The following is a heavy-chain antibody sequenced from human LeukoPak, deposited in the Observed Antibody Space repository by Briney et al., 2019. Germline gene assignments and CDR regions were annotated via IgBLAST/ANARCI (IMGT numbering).Heavy chain of an antibody. V-gene: IGHV1-2*02. D-gene: IGHD2-2*03. CDR2: INPNSGGT. CDR3: ARDGYCSSTSCSGPADY. CDR1: VYTFTGYY. J-gene: IGHJ4*02. Sequence: ASVKVSCKASVYTFTGYYMHWVRQAPGQGLEWMGWINPNSGGTNYAQKFQGRVTMTRDTSISTAYMELSRLRSDDTAVYYCARDGYCSSTSCSGPADYWGQGTLVTVSS.